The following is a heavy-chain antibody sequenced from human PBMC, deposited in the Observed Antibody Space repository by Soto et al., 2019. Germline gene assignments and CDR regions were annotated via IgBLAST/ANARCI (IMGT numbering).Heavy chain of an antibody. V-gene: IGHV1-69*13. CDR2: IIPIFGTA. Sequence: ASVKVSCKASGGTFGSYAISWVRQAPGQGLEWMGGIIPIFGTANYAQKFQGRVTITADESTSTAYMELSSLRSEDTAVYYCARASVLSGIAAAGKVFDYYGMDVWGQGTTVTVSS. CDR3: ARASVLSGIAAAGKVFDYYGMDV. D-gene: IGHD6-13*01. CDR1: GGTFGSYA. J-gene: IGHJ6*02.